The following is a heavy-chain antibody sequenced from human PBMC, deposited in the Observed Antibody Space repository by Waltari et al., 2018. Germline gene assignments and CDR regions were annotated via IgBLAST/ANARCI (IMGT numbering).Heavy chain of an antibody. V-gene: IGHV3-64*01. D-gene: IGHD6-13*01. CDR3: AKTSAAAARFDP. Sequence: EVQMVESGGGLVQPGGSLRLSCAASGFTFSSFSMHWVRQAPGKGLEYVSAFSRDGVTTYYANSVKGRFTISRDNSKNTLYLQMGSLRAEDMAVYYCAKTSAAAARFDPWGQGTLVTVSS. CDR2: FSRDGVTT. J-gene: IGHJ5*02. CDR1: GFTFSSFS.